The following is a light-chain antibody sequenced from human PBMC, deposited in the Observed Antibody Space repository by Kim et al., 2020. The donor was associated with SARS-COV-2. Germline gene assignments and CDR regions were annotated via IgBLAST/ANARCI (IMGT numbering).Light chain of an antibody. J-gene: IGKJ5*01. CDR2: DAS. V-gene: IGKV3-11*01. CDR3: QQRANWPIT. Sequence: LSPGERGTLSCRASQNSFTYLAWYQQKPGQSPRLLIYDASKRATGIPTRFSGSGSGTEFTLTINSLEAEDFAVYYCQQRANWPITFGQGTRVEIK. CDR1: QNSFTY.